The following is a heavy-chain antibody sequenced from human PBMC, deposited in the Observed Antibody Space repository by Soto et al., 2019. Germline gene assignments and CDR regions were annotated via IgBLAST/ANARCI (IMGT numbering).Heavy chain of an antibody. V-gene: IGHV3-66*01. CDR2: IYSGGGT. CDR1: GLTVSTNP. J-gene: IGHJ4*02. CDR3: ARDGSGH. Sequence: EVQLVESGGGLVQPGGSLRLSRAASGLTVSTNPVSWVRQAPGKGLEWVSVIYSGGGTHYADSVKGRFTISRDNSKNTVNLQRNSLRPEDTAVYYCARDGSGHWGQGTLVTVPS.